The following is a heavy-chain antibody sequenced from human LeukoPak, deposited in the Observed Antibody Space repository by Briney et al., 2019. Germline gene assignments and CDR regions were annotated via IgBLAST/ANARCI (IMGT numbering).Heavy chain of an antibody. CDR3: AREPYYYGSGSTYYYYGMDV. Sequence: GGSLRLSCAASGFTLSSYTIHWVRQAPGKGLEWVAVISYDGNNKYYADSVKGRFTISRDNSKNTLYLQMNSLRAEDTAVYYCAREPYYYGSGSTYYYYGMDVWGQGTTVTVSS. CDR2: ISYDGNNK. V-gene: IGHV3-30-3*01. D-gene: IGHD3-10*01. CDR1: GFTLSSYT. J-gene: IGHJ6*02.